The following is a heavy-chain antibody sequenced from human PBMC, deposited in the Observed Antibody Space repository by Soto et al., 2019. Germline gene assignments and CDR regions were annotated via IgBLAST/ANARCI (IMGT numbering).Heavy chain of an antibody. V-gene: IGHV1-3*01. J-gene: IGHJ3*02. D-gene: IGHD3-22*01. CDR2: INAGNGNT. CDR3: ARGQFYYDIAFDI. CDR1: GYTFTSYA. Sequence: ASVKVSCTASGYTFTSYAMHWVRQAPGQRLEWMGWINAGNGNTKYSQKFQGRVTITRDTSASTAYMELSSLRSEDTAVYYCARGQFYYDIAFDIWGQGTMVTVSS.